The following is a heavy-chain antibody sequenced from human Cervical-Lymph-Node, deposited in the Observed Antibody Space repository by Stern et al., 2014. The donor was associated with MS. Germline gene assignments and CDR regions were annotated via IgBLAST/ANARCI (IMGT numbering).Heavy chain of an antibody. V-gene: IGHV5-51*01. J-gene: IGHJ4*02. CDR3: SRHGVGATILDY. D-gene: IGHD5-24*01. Sequence: EVQLVQSGAEVKKPGESLKISCKGSGYAFSNYWIGWVRQRPGQGLEWMGIIYPVDSDPRYTPSFQGQVTIWADRSINTAFLQWDSLKASDTAMYYCSRHGVGATILDYWGQGTPVTVSS. CDR2: IYPVDSDP. CDR1: GYAFSNYW.